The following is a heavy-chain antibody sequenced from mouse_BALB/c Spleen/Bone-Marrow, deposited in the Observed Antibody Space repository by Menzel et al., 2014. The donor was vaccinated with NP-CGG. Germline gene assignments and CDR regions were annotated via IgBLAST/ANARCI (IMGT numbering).Heavy chain of an antibody. CDR3: AKNGYDGGAWFAY. Sequence: QVQLQQSGPGLVQPSQSLSITCTVSGFSLTTYGVNWIRPSPGKGLEWLGVIWRGGNTDYNATFMSRLTITKDNSKSQVFFKMNSLQADDTAIYYCAKNGYDGGAWFAYWGQGTLVTVSA. V-gene: IGHV2-5*01. CDR1: GFSLTTYG. J-gene: IGHJ3*01. CDR2: IWRGGNT. D-gene: IGHD2-2*01.